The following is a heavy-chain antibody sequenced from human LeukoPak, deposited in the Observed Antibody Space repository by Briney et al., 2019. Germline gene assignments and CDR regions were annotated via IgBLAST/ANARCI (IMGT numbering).Heavy chain of an antibody. CDR2: INHSGST. Sequence: PSETLSLTCTVSGYSISSGYYWGWIRQPPGKGLEWIGEINHSGSTNYNPSLKSRVTISVDTSKNQFSLKLSSVTAADTAVYYCARARYYDSSGYYYLNWFDPWGQGTLVTVSS. V-gene: IGHV4-38-2*02. CDR1: GYSISSGYY. CDR3: ARARYYDSSGYYYLNWFDP. D-gene: IGHD3-22*01. J-gene: IGHJ5*02.